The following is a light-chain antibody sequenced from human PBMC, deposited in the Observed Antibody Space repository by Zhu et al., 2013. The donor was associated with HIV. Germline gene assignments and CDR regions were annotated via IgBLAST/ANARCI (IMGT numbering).Light chain of an antibody. V-gene: IGLV3-21*02. Sequence: SYELTQPPSVSVSPGQTASIACSADNLGNRYVSWYQHEPGQAPVLVVYDDSDRPSGIPERFSGSNSENTATLTISRVGAGDEADYYCQVWDSSSDHVFGTGTKVTVL. CDR2: DDS. CDR1: NLGNRY. J-gene: IGLJ1*01. CDR3: QVWDSSSDHV.